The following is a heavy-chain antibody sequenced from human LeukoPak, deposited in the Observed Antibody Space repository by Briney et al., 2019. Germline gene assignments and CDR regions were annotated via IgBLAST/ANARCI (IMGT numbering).Heavy chain of an antibody. CDR1: GFTFSSYA. V-gene: IGHV3-23*01. CDR3: AKVSTSSSQGRY. J-gene: IGHJ4*02. CDR2: ISGSGGST. Sequence: GGSLRLSCAASGFTFSSYAMSWVRQAPGKGLEWVSGISGSGGSTYHADSVKGRFTISRDNSKNTLYLQMNSLRAEDTAVYYCAKVSTSSSQGRYWGQGTLVTVSS. D-gene: IGHD2-2*01.